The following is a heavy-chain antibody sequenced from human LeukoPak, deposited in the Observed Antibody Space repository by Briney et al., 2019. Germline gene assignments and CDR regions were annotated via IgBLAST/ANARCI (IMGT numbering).Heavy chain of an antibody. CDR3: ARDLWVTPLYYYGMDV. Sequence: PGGSLRLSCAASGFTVSSNYMSWVRQAPGKGLEWVSVIYSGGSTYYADSVKGRFTISRDNSKNTLYLQMNSLRAEDTAVYYCARDLWVTPLYYYGMDVWGQGTTVTVSS. D-gene: IGHD2-21*02. CDR1: GFTVSSNY. J-gene: IGHJ6*02. CDR2: IYSGGST. V-gene: IGHV3-53*01.